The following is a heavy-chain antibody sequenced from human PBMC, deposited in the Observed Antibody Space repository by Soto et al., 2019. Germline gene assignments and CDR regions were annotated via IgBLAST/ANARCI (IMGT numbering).Heavy chain of an antibody. Sequence: ASVKVSCKASGYTFTSYGISWVRQAPGQGLEWMGWISAYNGNTNYAQKLQGRVTMTTDTSTSTAYMELRSLRSDDTAVYYCARDLWDIVVVPAAFAPFDYWGQGTLVTVS. CDR2: ISAYNGNT. CDR1: GYTFTSYG. J-gene: IGHJ4*02. CDR3: ARDLWDIVVVPAAFAPFDY. D-gene: IGHD2-2*01. V-gene: IGHV1-18*01.